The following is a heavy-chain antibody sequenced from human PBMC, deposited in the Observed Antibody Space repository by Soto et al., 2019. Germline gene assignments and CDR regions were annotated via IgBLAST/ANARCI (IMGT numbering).Heavy chain of an antibody. V-gene: IGHV3-33*01. CDR3: ASNLHSSGWPPDYYGMDV. CDR2: IWYDGSNN. Sequence: LRLSCAASGFTFSSYGMHWVRQAPGKGLEWVAVIWYDGSNNYYADSVKGRFTISRDNSKNTLYLQMNSLRAEDTAVYYCASNLHSSGWPPDYYGMDVWGQGTTVTVAS. CDR1: GFTFSSYG. J-gene: IGHJ6*02. D-gene: IGHD6-19*01.